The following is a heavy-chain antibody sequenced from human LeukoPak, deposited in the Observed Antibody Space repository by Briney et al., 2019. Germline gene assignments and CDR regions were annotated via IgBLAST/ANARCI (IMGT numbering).Heavy chain of an antibody. Sequence: GGSLRLSCAASGFTFSSYGMHWVRQAPGKGLEWVAFIRYDGSNKYYADSVKGRFTIPRDNSKNTLYLQMNSLRAEDTAVYYCAKDPTRDGWEGNWFDPWGQGTLVTVSS. D-gene: IGHD5-24*01. CDR2: IRYDGSNK. J-gene: IGHJ5*02. CDR1: GFTFSSYG. V-gene: IGHV3-30*02. CDR3: AKDPTRDGWEGNWFDP.